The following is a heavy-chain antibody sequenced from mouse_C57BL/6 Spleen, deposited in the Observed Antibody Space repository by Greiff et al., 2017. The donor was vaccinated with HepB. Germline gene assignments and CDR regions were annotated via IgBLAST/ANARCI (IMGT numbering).Heavy chain of an antibody. CDR1: GYTFTSYW. D-gene: IGHD2-3*01. J-gene: IGHJ3*01. CDR3: ARWDDGYYFAWFAY. V-gene: IGHV1-69*01. Sequence: LQPGAELVMPGASVKLSCKASGYTFTSYWMHWVKQRPGQGLEWIGEIDPSDSYTNYNQKFKGKSTLTVDKSASTAYMQLSSPTSEDSAVYYCARWDDGYYFAWFAYWGQGTLVTVSA. CDR2: IDPSDSYT.